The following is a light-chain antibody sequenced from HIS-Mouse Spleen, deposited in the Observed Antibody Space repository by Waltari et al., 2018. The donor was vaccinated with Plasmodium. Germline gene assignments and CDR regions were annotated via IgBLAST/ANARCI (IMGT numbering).Light chain of an antibody. J-gene: IGLJ2*01. V-gene: IGLV2-8*01. CDR3: QAWDSSTVV. Sequence: QSALTQPPSASGSPGQSVTISCTGTSSDVGGYNYVSWYQQHPGKAPKLMIYEVSKRPSGSPDRFSGSKSGNTASLTISGTQAMDEADYYCQAWDSSTVVFGGGTKLTVL. CDR1: SSDVGGYNY. CDR2: EVS.